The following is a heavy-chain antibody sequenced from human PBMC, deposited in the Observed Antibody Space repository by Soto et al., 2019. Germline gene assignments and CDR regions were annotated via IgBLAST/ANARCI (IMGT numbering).Heavy chain of an antibody. CDR3: ARADGYNFDTWFDP. CDR2: INTGNGQR. Sequence: SXKVSCMTAGYTXRSYALDWVRQGPGHSLEWMGWINTGNGQRKYSQKMQGRVSLSTDTSAHTAYMELSGMTSADTAVYYCARADGYNFDTWFDPWGQGTLGTVSS. CDR1: GYTXRSYA. V-gene: IGHV1-3*04. J-gene: IGHJ5*02. D-gene: IGHD1-1*01.